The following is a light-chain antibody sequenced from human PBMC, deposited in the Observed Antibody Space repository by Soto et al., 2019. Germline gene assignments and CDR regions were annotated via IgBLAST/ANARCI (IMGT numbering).Light chain of an antibody. J-gene: IGLJ1*01. CDR1: SSDVGGYNY. CDR3: CSYAGNYAVV. Sequence: QSALTQPRSVSGSPGQSVSISCTGASSDVGGYNYVSWYQQHPGKAPKLIIYDVSKRPSGVPDRFSGSKSGNTASLTISGLQAEDEADYYCCSYAGNYAVVFGAGTKVTVL. V-gene: IGLV2-11*01. CDR2: DVS.